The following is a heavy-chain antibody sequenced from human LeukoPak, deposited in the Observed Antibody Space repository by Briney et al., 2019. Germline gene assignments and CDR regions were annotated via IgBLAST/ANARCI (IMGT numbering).Heavy chain of an antibody. D-gene: IGHD3-22*01. CDR2: INPSGGST. Sequence: GASVKVSCKASGYTFTSYYMHWVRQAPGEGLEWMGIINPSGGSTSYAQKFQGRVTMTRDMSTSTVYMELSSLRSEDTAVYYCARGPSGYYYPYYFDYWGQGTLVTVSS. J-gene: IGHJ4*02. CDR3: ARGPSGYYYPYYFDY. CDR1: GYTFTSYY. V-gene: IGHV1-46*01.